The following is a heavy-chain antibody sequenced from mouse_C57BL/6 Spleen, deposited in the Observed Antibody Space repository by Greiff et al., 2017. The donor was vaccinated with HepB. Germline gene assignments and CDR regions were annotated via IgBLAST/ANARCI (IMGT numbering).Heavy chain of an antibody. J-gene: IGHJ1*03. D-gene: IGHD1-1*01. CDR1: GYTFTSYG. V-gene: IGHV1-81*01. Sequence: QVHVKQSVAELARPGASVKLSCKASGYTFTSYGISWVKQRTGQGLEWIGEIYPRSGNTYYNEKFKGKATLTADKSSSTAYMELRSLTSEDSAVYFCARGGITTVVARYFDVWGTGTTVTVSS. CDR3: ARGGITTVVARYFDV. CDR2: IYPRSGNT.